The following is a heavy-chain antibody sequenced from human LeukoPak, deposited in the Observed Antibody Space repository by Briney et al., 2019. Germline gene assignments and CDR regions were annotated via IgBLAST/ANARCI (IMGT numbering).Heavy chain of an antibody. CDR1: GFTFSSYG. Sequence: PGGSLRLSCAASGFTFSSYGMHWVRQAPGKGLEWVAVIWYDGSNKYYADSVKGRFTISRDNSKNTLYLQMNSLRAEDTAVYYCAAQVTDYGEPYYFDYWGQGTLVTVSS. CDR2: IWYDGSNK. J-gene: IGHJ4*02. D-gene: IGHD4-17*01. CDR3: AAQVTDYGEPYYFDY. V-gene: IGHV3-33*08.